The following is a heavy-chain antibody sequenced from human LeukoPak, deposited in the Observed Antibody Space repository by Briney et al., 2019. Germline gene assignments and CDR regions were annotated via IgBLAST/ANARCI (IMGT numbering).Heavy chain of an antibody. CDR2: LSRDGSEE. D-gene: IGHD1-14*01. CDR3: ATITRPNGY. Sequence: TGTSLKLSCEASGFIFANFRLHWVRLAPGKGLEWVALLSRDGSEEYFAQSVRGRFAISRDISKNILYLQMNNVTSDDTGIYYCATITRPNGYWGQGTMVTVSS. CDR1: GFIFANFR. J-gene: IGHJ4*02. V-gene: IGHV3-30*09.